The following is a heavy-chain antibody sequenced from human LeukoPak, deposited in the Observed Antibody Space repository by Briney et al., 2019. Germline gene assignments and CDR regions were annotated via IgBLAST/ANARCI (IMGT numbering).Heavy chain of an antibody. J-gene: IGHJ4*02. Sequence: PGGSLRLSCAASGFTFSIYWMHWVRQAPGKGLVWVSRINTDETITTYADSVKGRFTISRDNAKNTLYLQMNSLRAEDTAVYYCARATYYYDSSGYRAVYYFDYWGQGTLVTVSS. D-gene: IGHD3-22*01. CDR2: INTDETIT. V-gene: IGHV3-74*01. CDR3: ARATYYYDSSGYRAVYYFDY. CDR1: GFTFSIYW.